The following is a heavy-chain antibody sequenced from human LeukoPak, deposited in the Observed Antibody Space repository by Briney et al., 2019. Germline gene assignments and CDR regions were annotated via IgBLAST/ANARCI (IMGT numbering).Heavy chain of an antibody. CDR2: ISSSSSYI. V-gene: IGHV3-21*01. Sequence: GGSLRLSCAASGFTFSNYSMNWVRQAPGKGLEWVSSISSSSSYIYYADSVKGRFTISRDNAKNSLFLQMNTLRAEDMAVYYCARAISEESIWGQGTLVTVSS. J-gene: IGHJ4*02. D-gene: IGHD3-10*01. CDR1: GFTFSNYS. CDR3: ARAISEESI.